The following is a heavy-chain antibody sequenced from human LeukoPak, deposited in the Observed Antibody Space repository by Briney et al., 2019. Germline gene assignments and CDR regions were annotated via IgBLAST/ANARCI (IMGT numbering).Heavy chain of an antibody. CDR3: ASRLCVSSSPEVFDY. CDR2: TYYRPKWYN. V-gene: IGHV6-1*01. Sequence: SQTLSLTCAISGDSVSSNSAAWNWIRQSPSRGLEWLGRTYYRPKWYNDYAVSVKSRITINPDTSKNQFSLQLNSVTPEDTAVYYCASRLCVSSSPEVFDYWGQGTLVTVSS. CDR1: GDSVSSNSAA. J-gene: IGHJ4*02. D-gene: IGHD6-6*01.